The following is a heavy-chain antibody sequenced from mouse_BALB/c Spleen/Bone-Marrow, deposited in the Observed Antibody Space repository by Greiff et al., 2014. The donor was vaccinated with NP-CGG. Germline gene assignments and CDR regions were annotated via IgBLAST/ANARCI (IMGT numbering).Heavy chain of an antibody. Sequence: LVESGTSVKISCKASGYTFTDYNMHCVKQSHGKSLEWIGYIYPFNGGTDYNRKFKSKATMTVDKSSSTEYMELRNLTSEDSAVYYCARSSYFDYWGQGTTLTVSS. J-gene: IGHJ2*01. CDR1: GYTFTDYN. CDR3: ARSSYFDY. D-gene: IGHD1-1*01. CDR2: IYPFNGGT. V-gene: IGHV1S29*02.